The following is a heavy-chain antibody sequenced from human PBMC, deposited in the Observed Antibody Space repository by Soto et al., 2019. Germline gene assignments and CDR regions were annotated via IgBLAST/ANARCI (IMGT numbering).Heavy chain of an antibody. CDR3: ARELFYYDCSCYYSLVYFDY. Sequence: ASVKVSCKASGYTFTGSYMHRVRQAPGQEPEWMGWINPNSSGTNYAQMFQVWVTMTRDTSISTAYMELSRLRSDDTAVYYCARELFYYDCSCYYSLVYFDYWGQGTLVTVSS. D-gene: IGHD3-22*01. CDR2: INPNSSGT. J-gene: IGHJ4*02. V-gene: IGHV1-2*04. CDR1: GYTFTGSY.